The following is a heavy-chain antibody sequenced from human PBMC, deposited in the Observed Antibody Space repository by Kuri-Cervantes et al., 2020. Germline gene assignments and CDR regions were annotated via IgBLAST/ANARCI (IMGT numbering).Heavy chain of an antibody. Sequence: SLKISCAASGFTFDDYAMHWVRQGPGKGLEWVSGISWNSGSIGYADSVKGRFTISRDNAKNSLYLQMSSLRVEDTALYYCARGGDNFWSVHYYMDVWGKGTTVTVSS. D-gene: IGHD3-3*01. CDR1: GFTFDDYA. V-gene: IGHV3-9*01. CDR3: ARGGDNFWSVHYYMDV. J-gene: IGHJ6*03. CDR2: ISWNSGSI.